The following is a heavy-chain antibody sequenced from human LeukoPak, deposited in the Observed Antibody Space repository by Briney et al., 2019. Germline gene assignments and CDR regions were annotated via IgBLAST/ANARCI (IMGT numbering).Heavy chain of an antibody. CDR1: GYTFTSYD. J-gene: IGHJ4*02. D-gene: IGHD3-22*01. Sequence: ASVKVSCKASGYTFTSYDINWVRQATGQGLEWMGWMNPNSGNTGYAQKFQGRVTMTRNTSISTAYMELSSLRSEDTAVYYCALHFGYDSSGHHNRFIDYWGQGTLVTVSS. CDR3: ALHFGYDSSGHHNRFIDY. V-gene: IGHV1-8*01. CDR2: MNPNSGNT.